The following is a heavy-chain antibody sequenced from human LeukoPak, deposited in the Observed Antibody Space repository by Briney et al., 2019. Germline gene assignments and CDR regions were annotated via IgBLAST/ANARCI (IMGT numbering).Heavy chain of an antibody. V-gene: IGHV1-24*01. D-gene: IGHD3-22*01. CDR2: FDPEDGET. CDR1: GYTLTELS. CDR3: ARDLSGYYSEDDAFDI. Sequence: EASVKVSCKVSGYTLTELSMHWVRQAPGKGLEWMGGFDPEDGETIYAQKFQGRVTITRDTSASTAYMELSSLRSEDTAVYYCARDLSGYYSEDDAFDIWGQGTMVTVSS. J-gene: IGHJ3*02.